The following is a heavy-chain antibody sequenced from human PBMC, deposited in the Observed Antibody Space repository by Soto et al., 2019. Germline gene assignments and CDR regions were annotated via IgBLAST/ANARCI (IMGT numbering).Heavy chain of an antibody. J-gene: IGHJ4*02. D-gene: IGHD2-8*02. CDR1: GGSFSGYY. Sequence: QVQLQQWGAGLLKPSETLSLTCAVYGGSFSGYYWTWIRQPPGTGLEWIGEINHSGSTNYNPSLQLPVTISVDTSKIQLSRKLTSVTAADTAVYYCARDKITGPFDYWGQGTLVTVSS. CDR3: ARDKITGPFDY. V-gene: IGHV4-34*01. CDR2: INHSGST.